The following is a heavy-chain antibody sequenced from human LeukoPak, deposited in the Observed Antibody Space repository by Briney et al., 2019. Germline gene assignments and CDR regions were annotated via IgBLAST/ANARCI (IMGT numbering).Heavy chain of an antibody. CDR3: ARDRTPDYYGSGFDP. CDR2: MYYSGST. CDR1: GGSISSYY. J-gene: IGHJ5*02. Sequence: PSETLSLTCTVSGGSISSYYWSWIRQPPGKGLEWIGYMYYSGSTNYNPSLKSRVTMSVDTSKNHFSLKMSSVTAADTAVYYCARDRTPDYYGSGFDPWGQGTLVTVSS. V-gene: IGHV4-59*12. D-gene: IGHD3-10*01.